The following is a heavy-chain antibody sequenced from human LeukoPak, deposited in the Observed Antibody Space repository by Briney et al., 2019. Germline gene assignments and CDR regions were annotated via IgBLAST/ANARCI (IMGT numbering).Heavy chain of an antibody. J-gene: IGHJ5*02. Sequence: SETLSLTCTVSGGSISSSSYYWGWIRQPPGKGLEWIGSIYYSGSTYYNPSLKSRVTISVDTSKNQFSLKLSSVTAADTAVYYCARDRGLLGSFPWGQGTLVTVSS. D-gene: IGHD3-10*01. CDR3: ARDRGLLGSFP. CDR2: IYYSGST. V-gene: IGHV4-39*07. CDR1: GGSISSSSYY.